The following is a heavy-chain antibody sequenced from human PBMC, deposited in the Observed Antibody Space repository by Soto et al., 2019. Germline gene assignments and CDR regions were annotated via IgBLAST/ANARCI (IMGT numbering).Heavy chain of an antibody. J-gene: IGHJ4*02. D-gene: IGHD3-16*01. Sequence: QVQLVQSGTEVKKPGSSVRVSCKASGGTSNRFAFSWERQAPGQGLEWIGGSIPIFGTANYAPRFQGRATITAAECTSTGYMELSVLISEDTATYYCAAGRGSGGFDSWGQGTQVLVSS. CDR1: GGTSNRFA. V-gene: IGHV1-69*01. CDR2: SIPIFGTA. CDR3: AAGRGSGGFDS.